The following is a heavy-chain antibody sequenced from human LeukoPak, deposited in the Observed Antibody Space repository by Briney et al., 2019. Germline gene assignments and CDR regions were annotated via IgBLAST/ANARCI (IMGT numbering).Heavy chain of an antibody. Sequence: PSETLSLTCTVSGGSISSYYWSWIRQPPGKGLEWIGYIYYSGSTNYNPSLKSRVTISVDTSKNQFSLKLSSVTAADTAVYYCARDAPDYTSSIYFDYWGQGTLVTVSS. CDR3: ARDAPDYTSSIYFDY. J-gene: IGHJ4*02. CDR1: GGSISSYY. CDR2: IYYSGST. V-gene: IGHV4-59*01. D-gene: IGHD4-11*01.